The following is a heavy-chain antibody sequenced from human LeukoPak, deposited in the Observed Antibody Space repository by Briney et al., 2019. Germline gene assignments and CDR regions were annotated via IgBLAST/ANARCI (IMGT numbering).Heavy chain of an antibody. CDR3: ARVGSYYGSGSHYYFDY. CDR1: GGTFSSYA. CDR2: IIPIFGTA. Sequence: SVKVSCKASGGTFSSYAISWVRQAPGQGLEWMGGIIPIFGTANYAQKFQGRVTITTDEPTSTAYMELSSLRSEDTAVYYCARVGSYYGSGSHYYFDYWGQGTLVTVSS. J-gene: IGHJ4*02. V-gene: IGHV1-69*05. D-gene: IGHD3-10*01.